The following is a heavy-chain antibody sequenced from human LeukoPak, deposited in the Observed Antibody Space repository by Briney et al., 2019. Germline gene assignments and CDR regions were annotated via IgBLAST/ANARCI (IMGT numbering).Heavy chain of an antibody. D-gene: IGHD6-19*01. Sequence: EASVKVSCKASGYTFTSYGISWVRQAPGQGLEWMGRIIPILGIANYAQKFQGRVTITADKSTSTAYMELSSLRSEDTAVYYCARNSRGYSSGWLQFNFDYWGQGTLVTVSS. CDR1: GYTFTSYG. V-gene: IGHV1-69*04. CDR3: ARNSRGYSSGWLQFNFDY. J-gene: IGHJ4*02. CDR2: IIPILGIA.